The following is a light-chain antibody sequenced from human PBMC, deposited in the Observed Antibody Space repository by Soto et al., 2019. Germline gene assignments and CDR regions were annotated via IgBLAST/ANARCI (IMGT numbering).Light chain of an antibody. CDR1: SSVVGGYNY. J-gene: IGLJ1*01. V-gene: IGLV2-14*01. Sequence: QSVLTQPASVSGSPGQSITISCTGTSSVVGGYNYVSWYQQHPGKAPKLMIYDVSNRPSGVSNRFSGSKSGNTASLTISGLQAEDEADYYCRSYTSSSTQVFGTGNKVTVL. CDR3: RSYTSSSTQV. CDR2: DVS.